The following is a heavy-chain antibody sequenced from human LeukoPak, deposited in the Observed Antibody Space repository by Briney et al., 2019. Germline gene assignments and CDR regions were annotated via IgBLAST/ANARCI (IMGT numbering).Heavy chain of an antibody. D-gene: IGHD3-10*01. CDR1: GGSISSYY. V-gene: IGHV4-59*01. CDR2: IYYSGST. CDR3: ARAPYGSGSYYLDY. J-gene: IGHJ4*02. Sequence: SETLSLTCTVSGGSISSYYWSWIRQPSGKGLEWIGYIYYSGSTNYNPSLKSRVTISVDTSKNQFSLKLSSVTAADTAVYYCARAPYGSGSYYLDYWGQGTLVTVSS.